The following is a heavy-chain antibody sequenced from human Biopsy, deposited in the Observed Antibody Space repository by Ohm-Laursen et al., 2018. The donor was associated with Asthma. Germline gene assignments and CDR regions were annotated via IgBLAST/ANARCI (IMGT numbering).Heavy chain of an antibody. CDR2: ISPVFGST. D-gene: IGHD6-13*01. CDR1: GGTFGNYA. CDR3: ASPSSSREILYYYYNMDI. V-gene: IGHV1-69*06. Sequence: SVKVSCKTSGGTFGNYAISWVRQAPGLGLEWMGGISPVFGSTNIAQKFQGRVTISADIFTKTAYLEVSSLRSDDTAVYYCASPSSSREILYYYYNMDIWGQGTTVTV. J-gene: IGHJ6*02.